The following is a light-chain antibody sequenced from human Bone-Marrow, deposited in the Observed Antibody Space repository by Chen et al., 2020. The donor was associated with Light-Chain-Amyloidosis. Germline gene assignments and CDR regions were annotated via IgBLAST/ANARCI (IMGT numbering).Light chain of an antibody. Sequence: NFMLTQPHSVSESPGKTVIISCTRSSGSIATNYVQWYQLRPGSSPNTVIYEDDQRPSGVPDRFSGSIDRSSNSASLTISGLKTEDEADYYCQCCQGSSQGVFGGGTKLTVL. V-gene: IGLV6-57*01. CDR3: QCCQGSSQGV. CDR1: SGSIATNY. CDR2: EDD. J-gene: IGLJ3*02.